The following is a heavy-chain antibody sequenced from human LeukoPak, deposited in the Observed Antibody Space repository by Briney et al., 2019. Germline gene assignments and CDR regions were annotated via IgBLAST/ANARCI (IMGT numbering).Heavy chain of an antibody. Sequence: SVKVSCKASGGTFSSYTISWVRQAPGQGLEWMGRIIPILGIANYAQKFQGRVTITADKSTSTAYMELSSLRSEDTAVYYCARDSITMIAGDYYYYMDVWGKGTTVTVS. D-gene: IGHD3-22*01. CDR3: ARDSITMIAGDYYYYMDV. CDR2: IIPILGIA. J-gene: IGHJ6*03. V-gene: IGHV1-69*04. CDR1: GGTFSSYT.